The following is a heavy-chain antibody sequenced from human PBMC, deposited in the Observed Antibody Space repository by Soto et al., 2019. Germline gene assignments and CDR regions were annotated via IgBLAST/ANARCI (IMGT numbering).Heavy chain of an antibody. J-gene: IGHJ3*02. CDR1: GGTFSSYA. D-gene: IGHD3-22*01. CDR3: ARDRGITMLVLAAEDFDI. V-gene: IGHV1-69*01. Sequence: QVQLVQSGAEVKKPGSSVKVSCKASGGTFSSYAISWVRQAPGQWLEWMGGIIPIFGTANYAQKFQGRVTITADESTSTAYMELSSLRSEDTAVYYCARDRGITMLVLAAEDFDIWGQGTMVTVSS. CDR2: IIPIFGTA.